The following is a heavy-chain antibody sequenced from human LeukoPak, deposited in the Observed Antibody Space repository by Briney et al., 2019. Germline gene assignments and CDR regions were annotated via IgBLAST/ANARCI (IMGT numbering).Heavy chain of an antibody. D-gene: IGHD3-9*01. CDR2: MNPNSGNT. J-gene: IGHJ4*02. Sequence: ASVKVSCKASGYTFTSYDINWVRQATGQGLEWMGWMNPNSGNTGYAQKFQGRVTMTRNTSISTAYMELSSLRSDDTAVYYCARGGLKLRYFDWLLTDYWGQGTLVTVSS. CDR3: ARGGLKLRYFDWLLTDY. V-gene: IGHV1-8*01. CDR1: GYTFTSYD.